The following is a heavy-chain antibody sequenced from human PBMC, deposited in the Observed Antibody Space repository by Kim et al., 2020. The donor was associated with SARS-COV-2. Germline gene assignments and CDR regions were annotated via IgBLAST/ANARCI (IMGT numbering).Heavy chain of an antibody. CDR3: ARDYYESSGYYGDYGMDV. Sequence: GGSLRLSCAASGFSFSRYSMNWVRQAPGKGLEWVSSISSSTAYIYYADSVKGRFIISRDSTKSSLYLQMNSLRAEDTAVYYCARDYYESSGYYGDYGMDVWGQGTTVTVSS. CDR2: ISSSTAYI. J-gene: IGHJ6*02. D-gene: IGHD3-22*01. CDR1: GFSFSRYS. V-gene: IGHV3-21*01.